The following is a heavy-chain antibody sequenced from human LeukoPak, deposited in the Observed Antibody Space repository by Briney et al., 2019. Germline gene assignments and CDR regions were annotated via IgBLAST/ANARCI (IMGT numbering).Heavy chain of an antibody. J-gene: IGHJ4*02. CDR2: IWYDGSNK. CDR3: ARGPAVAGNYFDY. V-gene: IGHV3-33*01. CDR1: GFTFSSYG. Sequence: GGSLRLPCAASGFTFSSYGMHWVRQAPGKGLEWVAVIWYDGSNKYYADSVKGRFTISRDNSKNTLYLQMNSLRAEDTAVYYCARGPAVAGNYFDYWGQGTLVTVSS. D-gene: IGHD6-19*01.